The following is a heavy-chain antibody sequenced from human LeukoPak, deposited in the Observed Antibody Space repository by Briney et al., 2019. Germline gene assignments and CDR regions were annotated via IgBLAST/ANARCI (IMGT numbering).Heavy chain of an antibody. Sequence: ASVKVSCKASGYTFTGYYMHWVRQAPGQGLEWMGWINPNSGGTNYAQKFQDRVTMTRDTSISTAYMELSRLRSDDTAVYYYATGLRFLEWLCPFDPWGQGTLVTVSS. CDR2: INPNSGGT. CDR1: GYTFTGYY. CDR3: ATGLRFLEWLCPFDP. D-gene: IGHD3-3*01. J-gene: IGHJ5*02. V-gene: IGHV1-2*02.